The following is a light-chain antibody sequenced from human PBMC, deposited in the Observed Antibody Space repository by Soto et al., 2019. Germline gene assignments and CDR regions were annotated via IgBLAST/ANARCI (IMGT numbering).Light chain of an antibody. Sequence: QSVLTQPPSASGTPGQRVTICCSGSSSNIESNYVYWCQQFPGTAPKLLIYRNSQRPSGVPDPFSGSKAGTSASLALSGLRSEDGADYYFAAWDGSRGGVFGTGTKLTVL. V-gene: IGLV1-47*01. J-gene: IGLJ1*01. CDR1: SSNIESNY. CDR2: RNS. CDR3: AAWDGSRGGV.